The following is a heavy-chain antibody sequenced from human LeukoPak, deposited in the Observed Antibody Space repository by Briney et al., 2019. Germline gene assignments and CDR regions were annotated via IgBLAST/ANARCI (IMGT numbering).Heavy chain of an antibody. CDR1: GVSISSSNW. V-gene: IGHV4-4*02. CDR3: ARDALAVAGINV. J-gene: IGHJ6*04. CDR2: IYHSGST. Sequence: PSETLSLTCAVSGVSISSSNWWSWVRQPPGKGLEWIGEIYHSGSTNYNPSLKSRVTIFVDKSNNQFSLKLSSVTAADTAVYYCARDALAVAGINVWGKGTTVTVSS. D-gene: IGHD6-19*01.